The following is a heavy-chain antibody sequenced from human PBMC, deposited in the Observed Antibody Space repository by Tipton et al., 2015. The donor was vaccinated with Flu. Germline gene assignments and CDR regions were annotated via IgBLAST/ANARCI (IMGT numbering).Heavy chain of an antibody. CDR3: AKVIPELVAGLDY. CDR2: VSGGGGTT. J-gene: IGHJ4*02. V-gene: IGHV3-23*01. D-gene: IGHD6-19*01. Sequence: SLRLSCAASGFTFSRYAMSWVRQAPGKGLEWVAGVSGGGGTTYSADSVKGRFTISRDNSRNMVFLQMNNLRVEDTAEYYCAKVIPELVAGLDYWGRGTLVTVSS. CDR1: GFTFSRYA.